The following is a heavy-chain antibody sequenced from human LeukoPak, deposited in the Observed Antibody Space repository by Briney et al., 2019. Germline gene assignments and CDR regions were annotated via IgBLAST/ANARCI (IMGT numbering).Heavy chain of an antibody. D-gene: IGHD2/OR15-2a*01. V-gene: IGHV4-59*01. CDR3: ARTLSGAQFYYYYGMDV. CDR2: IYYSGST. CDR1: GGSISSYY. Sequence: SETLSLTCTVSGGSISSYYWSWIRQPPGKGLEWIGYIYYSGSTNYNPSLKSRVTISVDTSKNQFSLKLSSVTAADTAVYYCARTLSGAQFYYYYGMDVWGQGTTVTVSS. J-gene: IGHJ6*02.